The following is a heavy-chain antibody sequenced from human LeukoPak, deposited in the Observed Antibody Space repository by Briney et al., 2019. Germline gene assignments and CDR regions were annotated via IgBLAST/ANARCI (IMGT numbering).Heavy chain of an antibody. J-gene: IGHJ4*02. CDR2: ISGSGGST. D-gene: IGHD2-15*01. CDR1: GFTFSSYA. Sequence: GGSLRLSCAASGFTFSSYAMSWVRQAPGKGLEWVSAISGSGGSTYYADSVKGRFTISRDNSKNTLYLQMNSLRAEDTAVYYCAKDPQPNCSGGSCYDYWGQGTLVTVSS. V-gene: IGHV3-23*01. CDR3: AKDPQPNCSGGSCYDY.